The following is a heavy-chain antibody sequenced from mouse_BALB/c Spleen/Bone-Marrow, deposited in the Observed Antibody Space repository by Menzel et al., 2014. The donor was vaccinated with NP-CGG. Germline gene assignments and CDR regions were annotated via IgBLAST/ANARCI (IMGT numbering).Heavy chain of an antibody. CDR2: ILPGSGST. D-gene: IGHD2-1*01. CDR1: GYTFSRYW. Sequence: VKLQESGAELMKPGASVKISCKATGYTFSRYWIEWVKQRPGHGLEWIGEILPGSGSTNYNEKFKGKATFTADTSSNTAYMQLSSLTSEDSAVYYCARDYGNYVWFANWGQGTLVTVSA. V-gene: IGHV1-9*01. CDR3: ARDYGNYVWFAN. J-gene: IGHJ3*01.